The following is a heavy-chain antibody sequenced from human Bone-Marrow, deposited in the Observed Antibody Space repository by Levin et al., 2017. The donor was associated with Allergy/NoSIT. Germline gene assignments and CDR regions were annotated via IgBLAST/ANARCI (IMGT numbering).Heavy chain of an antibody. D-gene: IGHD4-17*01. CDR1: GFPFSVYS. J-gene: IGHJ3*02. CDR3: ARGSEYEDYMDAFDI. V-gene: IGHV3-21*01. CDR2: ISGSSNFI. Sequence: PGGSLRLSCIASGFPFSVYSMNWVRQAPGKGLEWASYISGSSNFIYYADSVKGRFTISRDNAKKSLYLQLNSLRADDTAVYYCARGSEYEDYMDAFDIWGQGTMVTVSS.